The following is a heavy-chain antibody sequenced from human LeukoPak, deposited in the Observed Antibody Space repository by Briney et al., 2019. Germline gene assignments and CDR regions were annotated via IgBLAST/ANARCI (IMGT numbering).Heavy chain of an antibody. CDR1: GFTFTTYE. Sequence: PGGSLRLSCAASGFTFTTYEMHWVRQTPGKGLAWVSYISRGGSMYYADSVKGRFTISRDNSKNTLYLQMNSLRAEDTAVYYCAKGDGDPVNWGQGTLVTVSS. CDR3: AKGDGDPVN. J-gene: IGHJ4*02. CDR2: ISRGGSM. D-gene: IGHD4-17*01. V-gene: IGHV3-48*03.